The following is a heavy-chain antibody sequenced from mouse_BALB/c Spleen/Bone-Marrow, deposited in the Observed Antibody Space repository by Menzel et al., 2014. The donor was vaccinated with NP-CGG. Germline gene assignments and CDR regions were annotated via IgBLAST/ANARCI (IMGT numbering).Heavy chain of an antibody. CDR1: GYTFTSYY. CDR2: INPSNRGT. J-gene: IGHJ1*01. Sequence: QVQLQQSGAELVKPGASVKLSCKASGYTFTSYYMYWVKQRPGQGLEWIGEINPSNRGTNFNEKFKSKATLTVDKSSSTAYMQLSSLTSEDSAVYYCTRSYYGNYFDVWGAGTTVTVSS. V-gene: IGHV1S81*02. CDR3: TRSYYGNYFDV. D-gene: IGHD2-1*01.